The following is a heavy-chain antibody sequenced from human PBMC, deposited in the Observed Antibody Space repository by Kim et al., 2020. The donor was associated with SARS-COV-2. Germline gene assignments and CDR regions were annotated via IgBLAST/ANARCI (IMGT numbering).Heavy chain of an antibody. D-gene: IGHD3-3*01. V-gene: IGHV4-34*01. CDR2: INHSGST. Sequence: SETLSLTCAVYGGSFSGYYWSWIRQPPGKGLEWIGEINHSGSTNYNPSLKSRVTISVDTSKNQFSLKLSSVTAADTAVYYCARGLKTAPLVTISRRVWFDPWGQGTLVTVSS. CDR1: GGSFSGYY. J-gene: IGHJ5*02. CDR3: ARGLKTAPLVTISRRVWFDP.